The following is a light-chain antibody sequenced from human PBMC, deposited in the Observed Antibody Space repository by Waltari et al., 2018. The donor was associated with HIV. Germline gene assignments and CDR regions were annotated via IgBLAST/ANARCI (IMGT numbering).Light chain of an antibody. CDR1: QSVGSSY. V-gene: IGKV3-20*01. CDR2: GAS. CDR3: QQYGSSRST. Sequence: EIVLTQSPGTLSLSPGDRATLACRASQSVGSSYLAWYQQKPGQAPRLLIYGASSRATGIPDRFSGSGSGTDFTLTISGLEPEDFAVYYCQQYGSSRSTFGQGTRLEIK. J-gene: IGKJ5*01.